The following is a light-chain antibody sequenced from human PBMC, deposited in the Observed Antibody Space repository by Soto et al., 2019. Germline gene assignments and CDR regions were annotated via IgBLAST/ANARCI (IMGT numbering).Light chain of an antibody. CDR1: SSDVGGSNY. CDR3: SSYTSSSTLV. CDR2: EVS. Sequence: QSVLTQPASVSGSPGQAVTISCTGTSSDVGGSNYVSWYQQRPGKAPKLMIYEVSNRPSGVSNRFSGSKSGNTASLTISGLQAEDEADYYCSSYTSSSTLVFGTGTKVTVL. V-gene: IGLV2-14*01. J-gene: IGLJ1*01.